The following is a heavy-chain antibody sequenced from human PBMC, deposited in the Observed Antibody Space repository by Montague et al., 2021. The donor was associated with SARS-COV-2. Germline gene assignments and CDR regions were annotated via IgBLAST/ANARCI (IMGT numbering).Heavy chain of an antibody. Sequence: SETLSLTCTVSGASVASGNFYWSWIRQPPGKGLEWIGYMYYTGHTXYNPSPESRVTMPVDPSKNQFSLTLTSVTAADTAVYYCARSRANVPSRPGFDYWGQGALVTVSS. J-gene: IGHJ4*02. CDR2: MYYTGHT. D-gene: IGHD6-6*01. CDR1: GASVASGNFY. CDR3: ARSRANVPSRPGFDY. V-gene: IGHV4-61*01.